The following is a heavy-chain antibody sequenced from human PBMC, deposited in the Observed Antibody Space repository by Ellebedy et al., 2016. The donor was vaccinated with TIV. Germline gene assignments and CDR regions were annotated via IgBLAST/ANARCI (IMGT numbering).Heavy chain of an antibody. V-gene: IGHV4-61*02. D-gene: IGHD6-13*01. CDR2: IYISGST. J-gene: IGHJ4*02. CDR3: ARGGSSSWYGVY. Sequence: SETLSLXXTVSGGSITSGSYYWSWIRQPAGKGLEWIGRIYISGSTNYNPSLKSRVTMSVDTSKNHFSLNLTSVTAADTALYYCARGGSSSWYGVYWGQGILVTVSS. CDR1: GGSITSGSYY.